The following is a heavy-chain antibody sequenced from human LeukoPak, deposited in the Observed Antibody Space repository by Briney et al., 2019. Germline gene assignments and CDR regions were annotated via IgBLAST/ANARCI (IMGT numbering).Heavy chain of an antibody. CDR2: IIPIFGTS. CDR3: ARERYYYDSSGYQDAFDI. J-gene: IGHJ3*02. D-gene: IGHD3-22*01. Sequence: SVKVSCKASGGTFSSYAISWVRQAPGQGLEWMGGIIPIFGTSNYAKKFQGRVTITADDSTSTAYMELSSLRSEDTAVYYCARERYYYDSSGYQDAFDIWGQGTMVTVSS. V-gene: IGHV1-69*01. CDR1: GGTFSSYA.